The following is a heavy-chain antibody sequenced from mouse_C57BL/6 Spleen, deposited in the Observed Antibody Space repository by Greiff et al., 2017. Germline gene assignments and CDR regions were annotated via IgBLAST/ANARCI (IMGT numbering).Heavy chain of an antibody. Sequence: QVQLKQPGAELVRPGSSVTLSCKASGYTFTSYWMHWVKQRPIQGLEWIGNIDPSDSETHYNQKFKDKATLTVDKSSSTAYMQLSSLTSEDSAVYYCARQVITTVVATNYYAMDYWGQGTSVTVSS. V-gene: IGHV1-52*01. CDR1: GYTFTSYW. CDR2: IDPSDSET. CDR3: ARQVITTVVATNYYAMDY. D-gene: IGHD1-1*01. J-gene: IGHJ4*01.